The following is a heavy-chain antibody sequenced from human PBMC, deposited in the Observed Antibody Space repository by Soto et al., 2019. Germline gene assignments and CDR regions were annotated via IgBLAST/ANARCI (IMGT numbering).Heavy chain of an antibody. V-gene: IGHV1-69*12. J-gene: IGHJ6*02. CDR3: ASPNFAIVPAAIVPVYYYYGMDV. Sequence: QVQLVQSGAEVKKPGSSVKVSCKASGGTFSSYAISWVRQAPGQGLEWMGGIIPIFGTANYAQKFQGRVTIPADESTSTAYMELSSLRSEDTAVYYCASPNFAIVPAAIVPVYYYYGMDVWGQGTTVTVSS. CDR1: GGTFSSYA. D-gene: IGHD2-2*01. CDR2: IIPIFGTA.